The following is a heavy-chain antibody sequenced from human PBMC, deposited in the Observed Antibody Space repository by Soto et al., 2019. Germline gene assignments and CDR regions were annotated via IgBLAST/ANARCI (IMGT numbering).Heavy chain of an antibody. J-gene: IGHJ6*02. D-gene: IGHD2-2*01. CDR2: ISWNSGSI. V-gene: IGHV3-9*01. CDR1: EFTFADYS. Sequence: LRLSCAASEFTFADYSMHWVRQAPGKGLEWVSGISWNSGSIGYADSVKGRFTISRDNAKNSLYLQMNSLRAEDTALYYCAKDIGGYCSSTSCPYYYGMDVWGQGTTVTVSS. CDR3: AKDIGGYCSSTSCPYYYGMDV.